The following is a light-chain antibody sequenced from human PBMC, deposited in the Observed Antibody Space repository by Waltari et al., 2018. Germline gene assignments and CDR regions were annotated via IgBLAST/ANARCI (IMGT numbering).Light chain of an antibody. V-gene: IGKV2-30*02. Sequence: DVVMTQSPLSLAVTLGQPASISCWSSQSLVQSDGNTFLNWFHQRPGQSPRRLIYKVSNRESGVPDRFSGSGSGTAFTLKISRVGAEDVGIFYCLQSSQWPYAFGQGTKLEIK. CDR1: QSLVQSDGNTF. J-gene: IGKJ2*01. CDR2: KVS. CDR3: LQSSQWPYA.